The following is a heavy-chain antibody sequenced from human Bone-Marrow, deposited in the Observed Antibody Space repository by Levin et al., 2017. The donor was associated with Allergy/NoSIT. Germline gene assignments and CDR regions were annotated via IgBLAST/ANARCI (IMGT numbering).Heavy chain of an antibody. J-gene: IGHJ4*02. D-gene: IGHD2-2*01. V-gene: IGHV3-23*01. Sequence: GESLKISCAASGFTFNSYAMNWVRQAPGMGLEWVSSISGSGGSTYYADSVKGRITISRDNSKKTLYLQMNNLRAEDTAVYYCAKDRPDPSCTSNTCFGFLDDWGQGTLVTVSS. CDR3: AKDRPDPSCTSNTCFGFLDD. CDR2: ISGSGGST. CDR1: GFTFNSYA.